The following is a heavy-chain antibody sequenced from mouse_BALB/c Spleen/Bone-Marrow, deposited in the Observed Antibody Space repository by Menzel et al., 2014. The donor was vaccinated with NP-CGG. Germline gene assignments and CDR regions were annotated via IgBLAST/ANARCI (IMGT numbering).Heavy chain of an antibody. CDR3: ASYYRYSFDY. V-gene: IGHV14-3*02. J-gene: IGHJ2*01. D-gene: IGHD2-14*01. Sequence: EVQLQQSGAELVKPGASVKLSCTGSGFNIKDTYMHWVKQRPEQGLEWIGRIDPANGNTKYDPKFQGKATITADTSSNTAYLQLSSLTSEGTAVYYCASYYRYSFDYWGQGTTLTVSS. CDR1: GFNIKDTY. CDR2: IDPANGNT.